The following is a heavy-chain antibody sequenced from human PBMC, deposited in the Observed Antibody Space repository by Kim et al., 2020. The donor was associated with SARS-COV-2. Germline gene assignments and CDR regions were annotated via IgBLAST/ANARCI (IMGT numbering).Heavy chain of an antibody. CDR2: ISYDRYNE. Sequence: GGSLRLSCAASGFTFSRYAMHWVRQAPGKGLEWVALISYDRYNEYYVDSVTGRFTISRDNSKNSLYLQMDRLRAEDTAVYYCAREGWNYYYGSGSHKFYGMDVWGQGTTVTVSS. D-gene: IGHD3-10*01. CDR3: AREGWNYYYGSGSHKFYGMDV. J-gene: IGHJ6*02. V-gene: IGHV3-30*04. CDR1: GFTFSRYA.